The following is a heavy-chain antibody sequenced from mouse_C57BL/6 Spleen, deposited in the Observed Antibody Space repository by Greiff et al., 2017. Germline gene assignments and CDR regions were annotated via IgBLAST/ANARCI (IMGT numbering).Heavy chain of an antibody. CDR2: IYPGNGDT. D-gene: IGHD4-1*01. J-gene: IGHJ1*03. V-gene: IGHV1-12*01. CDR1: GYTFTSYN. CDR3: ARSWDGGYFDV. Sequence: LQQSGAELVRPGASVKMSCKASGYTFTSYNMHWVTQTPRQGLEWIGAIYPGNGDTSYNQKFKGKATLTVDKSSRTAYMQLSSLTSEDSAVYFCARSWDGGYFDVWGTGTTVTVSS.